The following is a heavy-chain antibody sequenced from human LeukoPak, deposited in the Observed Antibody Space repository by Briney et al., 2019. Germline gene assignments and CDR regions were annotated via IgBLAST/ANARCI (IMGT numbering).Heavy chain of an antibody. CDR2: MDPNSGKT. CDR3: ASSRGWLQFYWFDP. CDR1: GYTFTSYD. J-gene: IGHJ5*02. Sequence: GASVKVSCKASGYTFTSYDINWGGQASGQGREWMGWMDPNSGKTGNAQKFQGRVSITRNTSISTAYMELSSLRSEDTAVYFCASSRGWLQFYWFDPWGQGTLVTVSS. D-gene: IGHD5-24*01. V-gene: IGHV1-8*01.